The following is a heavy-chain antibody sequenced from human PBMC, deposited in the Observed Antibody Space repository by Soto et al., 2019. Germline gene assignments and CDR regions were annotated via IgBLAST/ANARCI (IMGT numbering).Heavy chain of an antibody. V-gene: IGHV3-15*07. J-gene: IGHJ6*02. CDR2: IKSKTDGGTT. CDR1: GFTFSNAW. D-gene: IGHD3-22*01. Sequence: GGSLRLSCAASGFTFSNAWMNWVRQAPGKGLEWVGRIKSKTDGGTTDYAAPVKGRFTISRDDSKNTLYLQMNSLKTEDTAVYYCTTDKSYYDSSGYYYYYGMDVWGQGTTVTVSS. CDR3: TTDKSYYDSSGYYYYYGMDV.